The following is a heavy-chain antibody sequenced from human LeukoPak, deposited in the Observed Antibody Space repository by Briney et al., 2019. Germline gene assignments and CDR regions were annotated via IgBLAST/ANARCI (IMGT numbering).Heavy chain of an antibody. Sequence: GGSLRLSCAASGFTFSSYGMHWVRQAPGKGLEWVAVISYTGSSKYYVDSVKGRFTISRDNSKNTLYLQMNSLRAEDTAVYYCAKDQEKSSGWSREHFQHWGQGTLVFVSS. J-gene: IGHJ1*01. D-gene: IGHD6-25*01. CDR3: AKDQEKSSGWSREHFQH. CDR1: GFTFSSYG. CDR2: ISYTGSSK. V-gene: IGHV3-30*18.